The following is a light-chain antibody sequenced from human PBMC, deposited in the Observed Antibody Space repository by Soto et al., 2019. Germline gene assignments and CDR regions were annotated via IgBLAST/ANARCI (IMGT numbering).Light chain of an antibody. CDR3: QQYGRSPFT. CDR2: DVS. V-gene: IGKV3-20*01. Sequence: EIVLTQSPGTLSLSPGERATLSCRASQSVTSSYLAWYQQKPGQTPRLLIYDVSSRASGIPDRFSGSGSGTDFTLTIGRLEPEDFAVYYCQQYGRSPFTFGPGTKVDIK. J-gene: IGKJ3*01. CDR1: QSVTSSY.